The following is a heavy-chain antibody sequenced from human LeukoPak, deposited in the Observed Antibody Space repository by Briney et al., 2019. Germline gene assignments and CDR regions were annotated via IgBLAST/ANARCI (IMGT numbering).Heavy chain of an antibody. J-gene: IGHJ5*02. D-gene: IGHD4-17*01. CDR3: ARDLLTVTGHWFDP. Sequence: SETLSLTCTVSGGSISSYYWSWIRQPAGKGLDWIGRIYTSGSTNYNPSLKSRVTISVETSKNQFFMKLSSVTAADTAVYYCARDLLTVTGHWFDPWGQGTLVTVSS. CDR2: IYTSGST. V-gene: IGHV4-4*07. CDR1: GGSISSYY.